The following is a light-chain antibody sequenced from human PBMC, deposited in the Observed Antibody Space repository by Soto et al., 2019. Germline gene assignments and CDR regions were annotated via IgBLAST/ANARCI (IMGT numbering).Light chain of an antibody. J-gene: IGKJ2*01. Sequence: DIQMTQSPSSLSASVGDRVTITCRASQSIYSSLNWYHQKPGKAPKLLIYAASNLQSGVPSRFSGSGSGTDFTLSISSLQPDDFDCQQSYSAPFTFGQGTKLEI. CDR3: QQSYSAPFT. CDR2: AAS. V-gene: IGKV1-39*01. CDR1: QSIYSS.